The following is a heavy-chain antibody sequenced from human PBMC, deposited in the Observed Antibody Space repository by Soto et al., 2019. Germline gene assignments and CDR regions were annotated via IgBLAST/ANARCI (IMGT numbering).Heavy chain of an antibody. Sequence: PSETLSLTCAVYGGSFSGYYWSWIRQPPGKGLEWIGEINHSGSTNYNPSLKSRVTISVDTSKNQFSLKLSSVTAADTAVYYCAKAPLLFYSGGGCLAGKAYSGQEPLSPVSS. D-gene: IGHD2-15*01. CDR3: AKAPLLFYSGGGCLAGKAY. CDR2: INHSGST. CDR1: GGSFSGYY. V-gene: IGHV4-34*01. J-gene: IGHJ4*02.